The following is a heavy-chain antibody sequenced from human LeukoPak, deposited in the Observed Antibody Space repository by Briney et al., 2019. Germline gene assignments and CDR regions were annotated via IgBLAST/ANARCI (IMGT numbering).Heavy chain of an antibody. V-gene: IGHV3-23*01. CDR1: GFTFSSYA. Sequence: PGGSLRLSCAASGFTFSSYAMSWVRQAPGKGLEWVSAISGSGGSTYYADSVKGRFTISRDNSKNTLYLQMNSLRAEDTAVYYCAKDPLVVDYDSSGYYSNYYYYGMDVWGQGTTVTVSS. CDR2: ISGSGGST. J-gene: IGHJ6*02. D-gene: IGHD3-22*01. CDR3: AKDPLVVDYDSSGYYSNYYYYGMDV.